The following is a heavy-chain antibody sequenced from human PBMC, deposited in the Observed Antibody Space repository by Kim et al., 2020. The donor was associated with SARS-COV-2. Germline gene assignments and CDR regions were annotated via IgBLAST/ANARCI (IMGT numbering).Heavy chain of an antibody. J-gene: IGHJ5*02. CDR3: ARCPVDSSPFRFDP. CDR2: IHRGGTT. Sequence: SETLSLTCAVSGGSISSGDLWSWVRQPPGQGLEWIGGIHRGGTTNYNPSLESRVTMSLDESKNQFSVNLTSVTAADTAVYYCARCPVDSSPFRFDPWGQGTLVTVSS. D-gene: IGHD6-13*01. V-gene: IGHV4-4*02. CDR1: GGSISSGDL.